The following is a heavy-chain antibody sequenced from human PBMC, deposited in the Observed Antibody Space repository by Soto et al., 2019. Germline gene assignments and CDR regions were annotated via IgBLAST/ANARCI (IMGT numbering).Heavy chain of an antibody. CDR1: GFTFRRYA. D-gene: IGHD2-2*01. J-gene: IGHJ6*02. CDR2: ISDDGSNK. V-gene: IGHV3-30-3*01. Sequence: PGRSLRLSCAASGFTFRRYAMHWVRQAPGKGLEWVAVISDDGSNKYYADSVRGRFTISRDNSKNTLDLQMNSLRSEDTAVYYCESSQPSPPVVPAARGYYYYGLDVWGQGTTVTVSS. CDR3: ESSQPSPPVVPAARGYYYYGLDV.